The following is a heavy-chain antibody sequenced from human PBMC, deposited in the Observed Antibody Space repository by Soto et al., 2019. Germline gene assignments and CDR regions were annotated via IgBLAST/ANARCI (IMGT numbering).Heavy chain of an antibody. CDR2: IHSDGSST. Sequence: DVQLVESGGGSVQPGGSLSLSCAATGFTFSYYWMHWVRQAPGKGLVWVSRIHSDGSSTTDADSVKGRFTISRDNAKNTLYLQMNRLRAEDKAVYYCARGQWGAFDLWGQGTMVTVAS. J-gene: IGHJ3*01. CDR1: GFTFSYYW. V-gene: IGHV3-74*01. CDR3: ARGQWGAFDL. D-gene: IGHD1-26*01.